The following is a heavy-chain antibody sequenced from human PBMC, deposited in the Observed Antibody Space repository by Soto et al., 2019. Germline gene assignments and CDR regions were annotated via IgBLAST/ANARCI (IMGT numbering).Heavy chain of an antibody. Sequence: SETLSLTCAVYGGSFIGYYWNWIRQPPGKGLEWIGEINHGGSTNYNSSLKSRVTISVDTSKNQFSLKLSSVTAADTAVYYCARGKRGAAAGRKGGSNWFDPWGQGTLVTVSS. CDR2: INHGGST. CDR3: ARGKRGAAAGRKGGSNWFDP. V-gene: IGHV4-34*01. CDR1: GGSFIGYY. D-gene: IGHD6-13*01. J-gene: IGHJ5*02.